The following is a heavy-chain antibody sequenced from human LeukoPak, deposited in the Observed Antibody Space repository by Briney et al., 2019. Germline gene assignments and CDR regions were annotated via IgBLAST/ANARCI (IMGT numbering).Heavy chain of an antibody. CDR3: AKGGGYCSSTSCSRTYYYYGMDV. V-gene: IGHV3-23*01. D-gene: IGHD2-2*01. Sequence: GGSLRLSCAASGFTFSSYAMSWVRQAPGKGLEGVSAISGSGGSTYYAHSVKGRFTISRDNSKHPLYLQMNSLRAADTAVYYCAKGGGYCSSTSCSRTYYYYGMDVWGQGTTVTVSS. J-gene: IGHJ6*02. CDR2: ISGSGGST. CDR1: GFTFSSYA.